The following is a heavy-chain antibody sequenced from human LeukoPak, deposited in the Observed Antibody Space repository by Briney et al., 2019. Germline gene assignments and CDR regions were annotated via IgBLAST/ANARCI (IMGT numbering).Heavy chain of an antibody. Sequence: PGGSLRLSCAASGFTFSNYWMSWVRQAPGKGPEGVANIKQDESKTYYVDSVKGRFTISRDNAKNSPFLQMNSLRAEDTAVYYCARDASLYCAGDTCYWAFDHWGQGTLVTISS. J-gene: IGHJ4*02. CDR2: IKQDESKT. D-gene: IGHD2-21*02. CDR1: GFTFSNYW. CDR3: ARDASLYCAGDTCYWAFDH. V-gene: IGHV3-7*01.